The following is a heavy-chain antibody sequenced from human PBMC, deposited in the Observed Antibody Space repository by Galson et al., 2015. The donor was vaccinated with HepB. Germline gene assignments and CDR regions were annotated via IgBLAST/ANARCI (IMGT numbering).Heavy chain of an antibody. CDR1: GVSIRSYW. J-gene: IGHJ5*02. CDR2: INSDGSIT. Sequence: SLRLSCSASGVSIRSYWMHWVRQAPGKGLGLGSLINSDGSITDYAGSVKSRFSISSDNAKNTLFLQMNSLRAEDTAVYYCQVVTLSWGQGTLVTVSS. CDR3: QVVTLS. D-gene: IGHD3-22*01. V-gene: IGHV3-74*01.